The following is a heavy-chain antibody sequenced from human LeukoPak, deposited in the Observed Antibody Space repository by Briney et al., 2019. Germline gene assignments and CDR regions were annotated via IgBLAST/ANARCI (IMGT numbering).Heavy chain of an antibody. J-gene: IGHJ4*02. D-gene: IGHD1-26*01. V-gene: IGHV3-74*01. CDR3: ARRWYTGTYYYFDL. CDR2: INGDGTTT. Sequence: GGSLRLSCAASGFTLSTHWMHWVRQAPGKGLVWVSRINGDGTTTSYADSVKGRFTISRVNAKSTLYLEMDSLSAEDTAIYYCARRWYTGTYYYFDLWGQGTLVTVSS. CDR1: GFTLSTHW.